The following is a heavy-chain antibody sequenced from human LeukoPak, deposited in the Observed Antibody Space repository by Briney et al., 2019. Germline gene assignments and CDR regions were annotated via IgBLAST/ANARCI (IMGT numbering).Heavy chain of an antibody. CDR3: AKPPLSGLWGNWFEP. CDR1: GFTFISYA. CDR2: ISYDGSNK. V-gene: IGHV3-30*04. J-gene: IGHJ5*02. D-gene: IGHD1-26*01. Sequence: GGSLRLSCAASGFTFISYAMHWVRQSPGKGLEWVAVISYDGSNKYYADSVKGRFTISRDNSKNTLNLQMNSLRAEDTAVCYCAKPPLSGLWGNWFEPWGQETLVTVSS.